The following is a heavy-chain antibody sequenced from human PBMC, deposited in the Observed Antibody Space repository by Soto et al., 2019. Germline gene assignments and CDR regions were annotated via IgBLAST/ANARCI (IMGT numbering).Heavy chain of an antibody. CDR2: ITSSSSPI. CDR1: GFTFSPYS. J-gene: IGHJ4*02. CDR3: ARSVGPLDQ. Sequence: EVQLVESGGGLVQPGGSLRLSCAASGFTFSPYSTNWVRQAPGKGLEWVSYITSSSSPIYYADSVKGRFTISRDNAGNSVHLQMNSLRDEDSAVYYCARSVGPLDQWGQGTLVTVSS. V-gene: IGHV3-48*02. D-gene: IGHD2-2*01.